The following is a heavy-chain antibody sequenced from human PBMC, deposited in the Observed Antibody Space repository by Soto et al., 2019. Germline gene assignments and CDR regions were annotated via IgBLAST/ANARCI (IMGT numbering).Heavy chain of an antibody. CDR1: GGSISSYY. CDR3: SRVPGP. Sequence: SKTLSLTCTVSGGSISSYYWSWIRQPPGKGLEWIGYIYYSGSTNYNPSLKSRVTISVDTSKNQFSLKLSSVTAADTAVYYCSRVPGPWGQGTLVTVSS. J-gene: IGHJ5*02. CDR2: IYYSGST. V-gene: IGHV4-59*01.